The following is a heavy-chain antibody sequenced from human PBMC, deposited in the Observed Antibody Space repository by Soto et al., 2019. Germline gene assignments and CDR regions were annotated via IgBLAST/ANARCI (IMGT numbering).Heavy chain of an antibody. V-gene: IGHV3-64D*06. J-gene: IGHJ5*02. CDR1: GFTFSSYA. Sequence: PGGSLRLSCSASGFTFSSYAMHWVRQAPGKGLEYVSAISSNGGSTYYADSVKGRFTISRDNSKNTLYLQMSSLRAEDTAVYYCVKDRLVGATTYNWFDPWGQGTLVTVSS. D-gene: IGHD1-26*01. CDR2: ISSNGGST. CDR3: VKDRLVGATTYNWFDP.